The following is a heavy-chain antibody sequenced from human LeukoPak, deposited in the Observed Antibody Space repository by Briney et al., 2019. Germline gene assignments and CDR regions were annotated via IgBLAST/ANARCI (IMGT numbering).Heavy chain of an antibody. V-gene: IGHV1-69*01. CDR1: GCSFSSYA. D-gene: IGHD2-21*02. J-gene: IGHJ4*02. CDR2: IIPVFGTA. Sequence: SVKLSCTASGCSFSSYAISWVRQAPGQGLEWMGGIIPVFGTANYAQKFQGRVTITADESTSTAYMELSSLRSEDTAVYYCARRLGTAIAYFDYWGQGTLVTVSS. CDR3: ARRLGTAIAYFDY.